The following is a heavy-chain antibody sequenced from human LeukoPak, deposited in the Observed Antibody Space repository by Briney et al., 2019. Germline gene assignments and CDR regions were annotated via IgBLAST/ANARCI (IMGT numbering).Heavy chain of an antibody. V-gene: IGHV3-48*03. Sequence: PPGGSLRLSCAASGFSFSNYAMHWVRQAPGKGLEWVSYISSSGDIIYYADSVRGRFTISRDNAKNSLYLQMSSLRAEDTAVYYCARKADYYESGRSFDYWGQGTLVTVSS. J-gene: IGHJ4*02. CDR2: ISSSGDII. CDR3: ARKADYYESGRSFDY. CDR1: GFSFSNYA. D-gene: IGHD3-10*01.